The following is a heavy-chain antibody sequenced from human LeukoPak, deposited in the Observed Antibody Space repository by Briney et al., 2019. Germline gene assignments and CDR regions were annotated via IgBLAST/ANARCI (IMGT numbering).Heavy chain of an antibody. CDR3: SRLGGSYYHY. CDR1: GFTFSSYW. D-gene: IGHD1-26*01. CDR2: IKQDGSEK. Sequence: GGSLRLSCAASGFTFSSYWMSWVRQAPGKGLEWVANIKQDGSEKYYVDSVKGRFTISRDNAKKSLYLQMNSLRDDDTAVYYCSRLGGSYYHYWGQGTLVTVSS. J-gene: IGHJ4*02. V-gene: IGHV3-7*01.